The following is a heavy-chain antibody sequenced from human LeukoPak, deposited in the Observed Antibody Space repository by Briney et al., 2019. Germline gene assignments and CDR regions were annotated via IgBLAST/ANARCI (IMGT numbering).Heavy chain of an antibody. Sequence: GGALRLSCAASGVTFISYAMRGGRQAPGKGLEWGAVISYDGSNKYYADSVKGRFTISRDNSKNTLYLQMNSLRAEDTAVYYCARDETIYYGSGSYFDYWGQGTLVTVSS. CDR1: GVTFISYA. V-gene: IGHV3-30-3*01. CDR2: ISYDGSNK. CDR3: ARDETIYYGSGSYFDY. J-gene: IGHJ4*02. D-gene: IGHD3-10*01.